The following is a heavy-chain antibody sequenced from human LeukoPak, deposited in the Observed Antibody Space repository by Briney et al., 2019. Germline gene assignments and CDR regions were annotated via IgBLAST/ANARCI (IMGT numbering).Heavy chain of an antibody. CDR1: GFTFSSYE. V-gene: IGHV3-48*03. J-gene: IGHJ4*02. CDR3: ARDVRRYHDY. D-gene: IGHD1-14*01. CDR2: ISSSASTI. Sequence: GGSLRLSCAASGFTFSSYEMNWVRQAPGKGLEWVSYISSSASTIYYADSVKGRFTISRDNAKNSLYLQMDSLRAEDTAVYYCARDVRRYHDYWGQGTLVTVSS.